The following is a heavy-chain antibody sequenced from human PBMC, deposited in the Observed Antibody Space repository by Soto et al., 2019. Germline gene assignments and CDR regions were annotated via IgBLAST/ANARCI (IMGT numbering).Heavy chain of an antibody. CDR1: GFAFDDYA. Sequence: GGSLRLSCAASGFAFDDYAMSWVRQAPGKGLEWVSGINWNGGTTAYADSVKGRSTISRDNAKNSLYLQMNSLSAEDTALYRCARDLPRSALRGCYYCMDVWGKGTTVTVSS. D-gene: IGHD6-19*01. CDR2: INWNGGTT. CDR3: ARDLPRSALRGCYYCMDV. V-gene: IGHV3-20*01. J-gene: IGHJ6*03.